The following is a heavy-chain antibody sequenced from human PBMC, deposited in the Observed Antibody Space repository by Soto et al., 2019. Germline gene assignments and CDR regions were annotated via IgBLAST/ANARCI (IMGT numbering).Heavy chain of an antibody. Sequence: GSLRLSCAASGFTFNIYGMHWVRQAPDKGLEWVALISYDGSNQYYADSVKGRFTISRDNSKNTLFLQMNSLRADDTAVYYCAKDQASGQGSFDSWGQGT. CDR1: GFTFNIYG. V-gene: IGHV3-30*18. J-gene: IGHJ4*02. CDR3: AKDQASGQGSFDS. CDR2: ISYDGSNQ.